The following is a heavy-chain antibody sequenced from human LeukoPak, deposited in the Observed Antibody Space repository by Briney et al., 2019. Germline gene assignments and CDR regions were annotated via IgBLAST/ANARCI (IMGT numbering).Heavy chain of an antibody. D-gene: IGHD6-13*01. CDR1: GTICSSSV. J-gene: IGHJ4*02. CDR2: IRNDGSNK. CDR3: GRDMSGIAAAGYFDY. Sequence: GGPLRLSCAACGTICSSSVMHCVREAGGKGVEGVAVIRNDGSNKYYADSVKGRFTISRENSKNTLYLQMNSLRAEDTAVYYWGRDMSGIAAAGYFDYCGQGALVTASS. V-gene: IGHV3-30-3*01.